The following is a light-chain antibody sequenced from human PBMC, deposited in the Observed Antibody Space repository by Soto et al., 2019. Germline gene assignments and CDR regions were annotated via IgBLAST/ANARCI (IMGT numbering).Light chain of an antibody. J-gene: IGLJ1*01. CDR3: SSYTSSSTLYV. Sequence: SVLTQPASVSGSPGQSITISCTGTSSDVGGYNYVSWYQQHPGKAPKLMIYDVSNRPSGVSIRFSGSKSGNTASLTISGLQAEDEADYYCSSYTSSSTLYVFGTGTKVTVL. CDR1: SSDVGGYNY. CDR2: DVS. V-gene: IGLV2-14*01.